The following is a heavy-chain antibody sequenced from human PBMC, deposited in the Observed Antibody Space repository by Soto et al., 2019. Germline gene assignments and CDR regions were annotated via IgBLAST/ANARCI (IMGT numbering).Heavy chain of an antibody. CDR3: ERDRYYYDSSGYFTRAY. CDR1: GFTFSSYW. V-gene: IGHV3-74*01. Sequence: GGSLRLSCSASGFTFSSYWMHWVRQAPGKGLVWVSRINSDGSSTSYADSVKGRFTISRDNAKNTLYVQMNSLRAEDTAVYYCERDRYYYDSSGYFTRAYWGQGSLVTVPP. D-gene: IGHD3-22*01. J-gene: IGHJ4*02. CDR2: INSDGSST.